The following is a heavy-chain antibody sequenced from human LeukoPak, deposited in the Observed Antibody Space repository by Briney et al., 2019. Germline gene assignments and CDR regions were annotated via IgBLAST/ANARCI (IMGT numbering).Heavy chain of an antibody. V-gene: IGHV4-59*01. CDR3: ARDGGGYSSSIYFDL. CDR2: IYYSGST. Sequence: PETLSLTCTVSGGSISSYYWSWIRQPPGKGLEWIGYIYYSGSTNYNPSLKSRVTISLDTSKNQFSLKLSSVTAADTAVYYCARDGGGYSSSIYFDLWGQGTLVTVSS. CDR1: GGSISSYY. J-gene: IGHJ4*02. D-gene: IGHD6-6*01.